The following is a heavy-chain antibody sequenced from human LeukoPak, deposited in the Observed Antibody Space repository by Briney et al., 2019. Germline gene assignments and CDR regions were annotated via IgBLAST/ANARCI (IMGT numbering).Heavy chain of an antibody. J-gene: IGHJ6*04. CDR2: IWYDGSNK. CDR3: ARASDCSSTSCYGGMDV. D-gene: IGHD2-2*01. Sequence: GRSLRLSCAASGFTFSSYGMHWVRQAPGKGLEWVGVIWYDGSNKYYADSGKGRFTIARDNSKNTLYLQMNSLRAEDTAVSYCARASDCSSTSCYGGMDVWGKGTTVTVSS. V-gene: IGHV3-33*01. CDR1: GFTFSSYG.